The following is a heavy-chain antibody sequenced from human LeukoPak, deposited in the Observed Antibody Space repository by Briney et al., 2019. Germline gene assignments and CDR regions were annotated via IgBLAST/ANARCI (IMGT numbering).Heavy chain of an antibody. Sequence: GASVKVSCKASGYTFTGYCLFWVRQAPGQGLEWMGWINPNTGDTKYGQKFQGRVTLTRDTSIRTTYMELSSLRSDDTAVYYCARDERYCNGDNHYPDLGYWGQGTLVTVSS. CDR2: INPNTGDT. V-gene: IGHV1-2*02. CDR3: ARDERYCNGDNHYPDLGY. CDR1: GYTFTGYC. D-gene: IGHD2-15*01. J-gene: IGHJ4*02.